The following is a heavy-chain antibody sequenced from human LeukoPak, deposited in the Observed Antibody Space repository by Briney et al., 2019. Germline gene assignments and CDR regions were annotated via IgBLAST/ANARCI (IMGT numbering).Heavy chain of an antibody. J-gene: IGHJ5*02. CDR3: ARREPGEEFDP. CDR2: INHSGST. Sequence: PSETLSLTCAVYGGSFSGYYWSWIRQPPGKGLEWIGEINHSGSTNYNPSLKSRVTISVDTSKNQFSLKLSSVTAADTAVYYCARREPGEEFDPWGQGTLVTVSS. CDR1: GGSFSGYY. D-gene: IGHD1-14*01. V-gene: IGHV4-34*01.